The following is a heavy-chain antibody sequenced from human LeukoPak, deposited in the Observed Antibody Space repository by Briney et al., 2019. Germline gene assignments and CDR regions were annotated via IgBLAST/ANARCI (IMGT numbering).Heavy chain of an antibody. J-gene: IGHJ4*02. V-gene: IGHV4-59*01. Sequence: SETLSLTCSVSGGSISSYYWSWIRQPPGKGREWIGCIYYSGSTNYNPSLKSRVTISVYTSKNQFSLKLSPVTAADTAVYYCASLDYYGSGSYGVYWGQGTLVTVSS. CDR2: IYYSGST. CDR1: GGSISSYY. CDR3: ASLDYYGSGSYGVY. D-gene: IGHD3-10*01.